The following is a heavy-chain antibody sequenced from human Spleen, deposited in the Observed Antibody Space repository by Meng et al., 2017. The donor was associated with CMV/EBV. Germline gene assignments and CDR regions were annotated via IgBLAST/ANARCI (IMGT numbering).Heavy chain of an antibody. J-gene: IGHJ4*02. CDR3: ARGTGWYSY. CDR2: ISSGGSYI. V-gene: IGHV3-21*01. Sequence: GGSLRLSCAASGFSVSDYTMNWVRQAPGKGLEWVSSISSGGSYIFYADSVKGRFTISRDNAKNSVYLQMNSLRPEDTAVYYCARGTGWYSYWGQGTLVTVSS. CDR1: GFSVSDYT. D-gene: IGHD6-19*01.